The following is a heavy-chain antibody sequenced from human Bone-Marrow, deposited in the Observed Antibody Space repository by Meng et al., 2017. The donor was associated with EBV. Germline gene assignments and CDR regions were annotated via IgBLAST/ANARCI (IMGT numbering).Heavy chain of an antibody. CDR1: GDSFSSIYW. CDR3: ARVRVGGYDIDH. V-gene: IGHV4-4*02. D-gene: IGHD5-12*01. Sequence: QVLLQESCPGLVMLSGTLSLTCGVSGDSFSSIYWWSWVRRPPGKGLEWIGEIYHSGSTEYNPSLKNRVTISIDKSKNKFSLKPTSVTAADTAVYYCARVRVGGYDIDHWGQGTLVTVSS. J-gene: IGHJ4*02. CDR2: IYHSGST.